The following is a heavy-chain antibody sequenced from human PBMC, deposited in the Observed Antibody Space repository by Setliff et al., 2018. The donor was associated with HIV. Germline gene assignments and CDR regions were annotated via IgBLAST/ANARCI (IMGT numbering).Heavy chain of an antibody. CDR1: GFTFTSYW. D-gene: IGHD3-3*02. Sequence: GGSLRLSCAASGFTFTSYWMIWVRQAPGKGLEWVANTNQDGSEKNYVDSVKGRFTISRDNAKNSLYLQMDSLRVEDTTVYYCTRKLAPGHGMDVWGQGTTVTVSS. V-gene: IGHV3-7*01. CDR2: TNQDGSEK. J-gene: IGHJ6*02. CDR3: TRKLAPGHGMDV.